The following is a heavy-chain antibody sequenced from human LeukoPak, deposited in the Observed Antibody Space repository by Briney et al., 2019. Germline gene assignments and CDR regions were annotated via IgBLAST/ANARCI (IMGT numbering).Heavy chain of an antibody. CDR2: IGNDGRAK. V-gene: IGHV3-30*04. D-gene: IGHD2-2*02. J-gene: IGHJ4*02. CDR1: GFTFSSYG. Sequence: GGSLRLSCAASGFTFSSYGMHRVRQAPGKGLEGVAGIGNDGRAKYYANSVRGRFTISKDNSKNTLYLQMNRLRVEDTAVYYCAKDARYCSSTSCYTGHFDYWGQGTLVTXSS. CDR3: AKDARYCSSTSCYTGHFDY.